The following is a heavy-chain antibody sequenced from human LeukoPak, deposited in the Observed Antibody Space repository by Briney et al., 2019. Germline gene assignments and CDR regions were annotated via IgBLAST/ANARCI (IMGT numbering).Heavy chain of an antibody. J-gene: IGHJ4*02. CDR1: RFTFSSYA. D-gene: IGHD6-13*01. CDR3: AKVFGVGIAAAAMYYFDY. Sequence: GGSLRLSCAASRFTFSSYAMSWVRQAPGKGLEWVSAISGSGGSTYYADSVKGRFTISRDNSKNTLYLQMNSLRAEDTAVYYCAKVFGVGIAAAAMYYFDYWGQGTLVTVSS. V-gene: IGHV3-23*01. CDR2: ISGSGGST.